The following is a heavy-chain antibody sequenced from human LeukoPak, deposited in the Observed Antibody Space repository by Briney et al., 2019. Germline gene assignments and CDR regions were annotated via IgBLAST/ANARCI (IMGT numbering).Heavy chain of an antibody. CDR2: IIPIFGTA. V-gene: IGHV1-69*13. D-gene: IGHD1-26*01. CDR1: GGTFSSYA. Sequence: SVKVSCKASGGTFSSYAISWVRQAPGQGLEWMGGIIPIFGTANYAQKFQGRVTITADEYTSTDYMELSSLRSEDTAIYYCARDNSVGDNAWWFDPWGQGTLVTVSS. J-gene: IGHJ5*02. CDR3: ARDNSVGDNAWWFDP.